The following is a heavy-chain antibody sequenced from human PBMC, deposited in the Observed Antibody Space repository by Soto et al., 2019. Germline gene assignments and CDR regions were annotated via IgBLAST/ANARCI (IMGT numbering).Heavy chain of an antibody. J-gene: IGHJ6*02. CDR3: ARDRAITMIVVVHPHYYYGMDV. D-gene: IGHD3-22*01. CDR2: ISYDGSNK. Sequence: QVQLVESGGGVVQPGRSLRLSCAASGFTFSSYAMHWVRQAPGKGLEWVAVISYDGSNKYYADSVKGRFTISRDNSKNTLYLQMNSLRAEDTAVYYCARDRAITMIVVVHPHYYYGMDVWGQGTTVTVSS. V-gene: IGHV3-30-3*01. CDR1: GFTFSSYA.